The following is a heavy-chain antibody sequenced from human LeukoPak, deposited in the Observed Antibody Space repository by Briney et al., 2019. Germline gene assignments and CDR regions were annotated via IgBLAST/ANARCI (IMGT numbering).Heavy chain of an antibody. D-gene: IGHD6-19*01. CDR1: GGSISSYY. CDR3: ASSSGIAVAGHFDY. CDR2: IYTSGST. Sequence: SETLSLTCTVSGGSISSYYWSWIRQPAGKGLEWIGRIYTSGSTNYNPSLKSRVTISVDTSKNQFSLKLSSVTAADTAVYYCASSSGIAVAGHFDYWGQGTLVTVSS. V-gene: IGHV4-4*07. J-gene: IGHJ4*02.